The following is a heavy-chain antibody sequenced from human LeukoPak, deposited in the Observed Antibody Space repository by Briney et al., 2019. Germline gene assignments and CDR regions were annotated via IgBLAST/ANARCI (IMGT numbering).Heavy chain of an antibody. CDR3: ARDRGIWFGELFSLHAFDI. D-gene: IGHD3-10*01. CDR2: INTNTGNP. Sequence: ASVKVSCKASGYTFTSYAMNWVRQAPGQGLEWMGWINTNTGNPTYAQGFTGRFVFSLDTSVSTAYLQISSLKAEDTAVYYCARDRGIWFGELFSLHAFDIWGQGTMVTVSS. J-gene: IGHJ3*02. CDR1: GYTFTSYA. V-gene: IGHV7-4-1*02.